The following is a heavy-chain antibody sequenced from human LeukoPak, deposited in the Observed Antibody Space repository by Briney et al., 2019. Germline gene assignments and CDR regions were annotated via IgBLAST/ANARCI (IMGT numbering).Heavy chain of an antibody. D-gene: IGHD6-13*01. CDR2: IYHSGST. CDR3: ARHPDGYSSSWYSSP. Sequence: SETLSLTCAVSGYSISSGHYWSWIRQPPGKGLEWIRSIYHSGSTYYNPSLKSRVTISVDTSKNQFSMKLRSVTATDTAVYYSARHPDGYSSSWYSSPWGQGTLVTVSS. V-gene: IGHV4-38-2*01. CDR1: GYSISSGHY. J-gene: IGHJ5*02.